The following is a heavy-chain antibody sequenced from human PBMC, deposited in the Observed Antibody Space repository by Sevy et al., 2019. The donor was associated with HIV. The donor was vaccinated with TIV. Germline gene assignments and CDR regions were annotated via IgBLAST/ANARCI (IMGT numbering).Heavy chain of an antibody. CDR2: IFSSGST. J-gene: IGHJ4*02. CDR3: VSLFLSYRSGWSYFDY. D-gene: IGHD6-19*01. Sequence: GGSLRLSCAISGFTVNDKYIIWVRQAPGKGLEWVSVIFSSGSTYYADSAKGRLTISRDNSKNTVDLQMNIVRAEDTAVYYCVSLFLSYRSGWSYFDYWGQGTLVTVSS. V-gene: IGHV3-66*02. CDR1: GFTVNDKY.